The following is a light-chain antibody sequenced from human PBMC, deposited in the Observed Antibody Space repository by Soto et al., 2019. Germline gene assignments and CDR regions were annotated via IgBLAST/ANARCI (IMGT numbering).Light chain of an antibody. CDR1: TGAVTSSHY. Sequence: QAVVTQEPSLTVSPGGTVTLTCGSTTGAVTSSHYPYWFQQKPGQAPRTLIYDTSNKHSWTPARFSGSLLGGKAALTLAGAQTDDEADYYCLLSYSGTSWVFGGGTQLTV. CDR3: LLSYSGTSWV. V-gene: IGLV7-46*01. CDR2: DTS. J-gene: IGLJ3*02.